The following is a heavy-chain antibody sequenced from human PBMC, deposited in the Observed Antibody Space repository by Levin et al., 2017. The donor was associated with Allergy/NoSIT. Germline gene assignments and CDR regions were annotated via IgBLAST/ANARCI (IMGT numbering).Heavy chain of an antibody. CDR3: ARGKGYSSSRVAFDI. V-gene: IGHV4-39*07. J-gene: IGHJ3*02. Sequence: SETLSLTCTVSGDSISSSPYCWGWVRQPPGKGLEWIGTINNSGSTYSNPSLKSRVTISVDTSKNQFSLKLSSVTTADTAVYYCARGKGYSSSRVAFDIWGQGTMVTVSS. CDR1: GDSISSSPYC. D-gene: IGHD6-13*01. CDR2: INNSGST.